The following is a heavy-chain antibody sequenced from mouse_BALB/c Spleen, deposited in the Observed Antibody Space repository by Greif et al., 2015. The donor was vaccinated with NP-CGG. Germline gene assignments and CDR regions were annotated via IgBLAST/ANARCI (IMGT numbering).Heavy chain of an antibody. CDR2: IDPENGNT. CDR3: ARRRYGNSHFDY. Sequence: VQLQQSGAELVRPGALVKLSCKASGFNIKDYYMHWVKQRPEQGLEWIGWIDPENGNTIYDPKFQGKASITADTSSNPAYLQLSSRTSEDTSVYYCARRRYGNSHFDYWGQGTTLTVSS. CDR1: GFNIKDYY. J-gene: IGHJ2*01. D-gene: IGHD2-1*01. V-gene: IGHV14-1*02.